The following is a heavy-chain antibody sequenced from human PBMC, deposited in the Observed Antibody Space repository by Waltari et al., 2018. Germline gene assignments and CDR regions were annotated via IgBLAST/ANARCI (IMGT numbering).Heavy chain of an antibody. CDR2: ISWNSGSI. D-gene: IGHD6-19*01. J-gene: IGHJ6*02. V-gene: IGHV3-9*01. Sequence: EVQLVESGGGLVQPGRSLRLSCAASGFTFDDYAMHWVRQAPGKGLEWVSGISWNSGSIGYADSVKGRFTISRDNAKNSLYLQMNSLRAEDTALYYCAKEAGIAVAGNYYYGMDVWGQGTTVTVSS. CDR1: GFTFDDYA. CDR3: AKEAGIAVAGNYYYGMDV.